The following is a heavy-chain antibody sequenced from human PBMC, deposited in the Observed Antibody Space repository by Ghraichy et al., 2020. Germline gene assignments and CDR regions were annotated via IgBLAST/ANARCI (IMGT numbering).Heavy chain of an antibody. Sequence: GGSLRLSCAASGFTFSSYWMHWVRQAPGKGLVWVSRINSDGSSTSYADSVKCRFTISRDNAKNTLYLQMNSLRAEDTAVYYCASQYYDILTDSSDLGYWGQGTLVTVSS. V-gene: IGHV3-74*01. CDR1: GFTFSSYW. CDR2: INSDGSST. D-gene: IGHD3-9*01. J-gene: IGHJ4*02. CDR3: ASQYYDILTDSSDLGY.